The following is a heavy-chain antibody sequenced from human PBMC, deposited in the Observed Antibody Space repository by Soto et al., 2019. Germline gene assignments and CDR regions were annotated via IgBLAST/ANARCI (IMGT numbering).Heavy chain of an antibody. V-gene: IGHV3-30-3*01. CDR2: ISYDGSNK. CDR3: ARDPRAARGVY. Sequence: QVQLVESGGGVVQHGRSLRLSCAASGFTFSSYAMHWVRQAPGKGLEWVAVISYDGSNKYYADSVKGRFTISRDNSKNTLYLQMNSLRAEDTAVYYCARDPRAARGVYWGQGTLVTVSS. CDR1: GFTFSSYA. D-gene: IGHD6-13*01. J-gene: IGHJ4*02.